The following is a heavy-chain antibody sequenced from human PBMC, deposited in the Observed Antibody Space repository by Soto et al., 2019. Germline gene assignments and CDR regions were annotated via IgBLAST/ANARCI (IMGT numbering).Heavy chain of an antibody. CDR3: ARDPYSSSSYYYCYGMDV. D-gene: IGHD6-6*01. Sequence: SVKVSCKASGGTFSSYAISWVRQAPGQGLEWMGGIIPIFGRANYAQKFQGRVTITADKSTSTAYMELSSPRSEDTAVYYCARDPYSSSSYYYCYGMDVWGQGTTVTVSS. J-gene: IGHJ6*02. V-gene: IGHV1-69*06. CDR1: GGTFSSYA. CDR2: IIPIFGRA.